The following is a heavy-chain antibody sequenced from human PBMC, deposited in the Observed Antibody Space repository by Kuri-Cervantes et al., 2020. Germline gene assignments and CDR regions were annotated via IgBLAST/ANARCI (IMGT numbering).Heavy chain of an antibody. D-gene: IGHD1-26*01. CDR1: GFTFDDYA. CDR2: ISYDGSNK. V-gene: IGHV3-30*18. J-gene: IGHJ4*02. CDR3: AKDFTEGEGSFDY. Sequence: CAASGFTFDDYAMHWVRQAPGKGLEWVAVISYDGSNKYYADSVKGRFTISRDNSKNTLYLQMNSLRAEDTAVYYCAKDFTEGEGSFDYWGQGTLVTVSS.